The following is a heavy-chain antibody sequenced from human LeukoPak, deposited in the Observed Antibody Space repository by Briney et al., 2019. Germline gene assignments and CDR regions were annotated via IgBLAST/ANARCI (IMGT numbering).Heavy chain of an antibody. Sequence: SETLSLTCAVYGGSFSGYYWSWIRQPPGKGLEWIGEINHSGSTNYNPSLKSRVTISVDTSKNQFSLKLSSVTAADTAVYYCARGDGIVVVPAAPRASNWFDPWGQGTLVTVSS. J-gene: IGHJ5*02. CDR1: GGSFSGYY. CDR3: ARGDGIVVVPAAPRASNWFDP. CDR2: INHSGST. D-gene: IGHD2-2*01. V-gene: IGHV4-34*01.